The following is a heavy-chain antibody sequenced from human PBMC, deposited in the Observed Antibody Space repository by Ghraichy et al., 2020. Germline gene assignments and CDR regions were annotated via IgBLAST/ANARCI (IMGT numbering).Heavy chain of an antibody. CDR3: ASLMGAVAGDY. J-gene: IGHJ4*02. D-gene: IGHD6-19*01. CDR2: INHSGST. V-gene: IGHV4-34*01. Sequence: SETLSLTCAVYGGSFSGYYWSWIRQPPGKGLEWIGEINHSGSTNYNPSLKSRVTISVDTSKNQFSLKLSSVTAADTAVYYCASLMGAVAGDYWGQGTLVTVSS. CDR1: GGSFSGYY.